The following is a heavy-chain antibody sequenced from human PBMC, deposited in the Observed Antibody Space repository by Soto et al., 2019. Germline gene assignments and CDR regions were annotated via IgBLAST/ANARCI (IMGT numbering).Heavy chain of an antibody. CDR2: IYYSGST. CDR1: GGSISSSSYY. D-gene: IGHD3-22*01. V-gene: IGHV4-39*01. CDR3: ARQYYYDSSDDAFDI. Sequence: QLQLQESGPGLVKASETLSLTCTVSGGSISSSSYYWGWIRQPPGKGLEWIGSIYYSGSTYYNPSLKSRVTISVDTSKNQFSLKLSSVTAADTAVYYCARQYYYDSSDDAFDIWGQGTMVTVSS. J-gene: IGHJ3*02.